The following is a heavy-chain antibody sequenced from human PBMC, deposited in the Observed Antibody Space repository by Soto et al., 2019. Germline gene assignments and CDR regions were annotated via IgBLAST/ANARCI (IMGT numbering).Heavy chain of an antibody. CDR2: IYSGGNT. Sequence: GSLRLSCAASGLTVSGNYMSWVRQAPGKGLEWVSVIYSGGNTYYADSVRGRFTIFRDNSKNTVYLQMNSLRAEDTAMYYCARDGRSTTIYYDGSASPDDAFDIWGQGTMVTISS. J-gene: IGHJ3*02. CDR3: ARDGRSTTIYYDGSASPDDAFDI. D-gene: IGHD3-22*01. V-gene: IGHV3-53*01. CDR1: GLTVSGNY.